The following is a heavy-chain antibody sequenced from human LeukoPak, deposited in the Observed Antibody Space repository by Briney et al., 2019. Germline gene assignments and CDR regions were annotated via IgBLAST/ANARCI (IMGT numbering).Heavy chain of an antibody. V-gene: IGHV3-53*01. CDR2: IYSGGST. Sequence: GGSLRLSCAASGFTFSSYAMTWVRQAPGKGLEWVSVIYSGGSTYYADSVKGRFTISRDNSKNTLYLQMNSLRAEDTAVYYCASGSGSYRTPYYYMDVWGTGTTVTVSS. CDR1: GFTFSSYA. J-gene: IGHJ6*03. CDR3: ASGSGSYRTPYYYMDV. D-gene: IGHD3-10*01.